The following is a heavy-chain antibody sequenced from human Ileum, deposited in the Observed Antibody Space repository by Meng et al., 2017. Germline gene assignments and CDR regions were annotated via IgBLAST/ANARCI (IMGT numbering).Heavy chain of an antibody. CDR2: TYYTGLT. D-gene: IGHD1-14*01. CDR1: VTAVNFGFYF. V-gene: IGHV4-61*01. CDR3: ARTYNTPFFDS. Sequence: QGTGPGLARPSGTLSLSGTVFVTAVNFGFYFWSSIRQSPGKTLALISHTYYTGLTNYSPSLKSRVARSLDASKNQFSLKLNSVSAAVSAVYICARTYNTPFFDSWGQGALVTVSS. J-gene: IGHJ5*01.